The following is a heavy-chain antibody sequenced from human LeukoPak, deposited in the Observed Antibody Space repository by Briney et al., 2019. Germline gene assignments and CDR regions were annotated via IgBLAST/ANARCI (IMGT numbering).Heavy chain of an antibody. Sequence: PSETLSLTCTLSGGSFSNYYWTWIRQPPGKGLEWLGYIYSTGSISYNPSLESRVTISIDTTNNTFSLKLTSVTAADTAVYFCARWNLDLAYDIWGQGTMVTVSS. D-gene: IGHD1-1*01. CDR2: IYSTGSI. J-gene: IGHJ3*02. V-gene: IGHV4-59*08. CDR1: GGSFSNYY. CDR3: ARWNLDLAYDI.